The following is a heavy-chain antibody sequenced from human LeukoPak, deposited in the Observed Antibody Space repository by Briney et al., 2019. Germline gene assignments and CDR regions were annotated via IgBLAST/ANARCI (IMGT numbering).Heavy chain of an antibody. J-gene: IGHJ4*02. Sequence: GGSLRLSCAASGFTFSSYAMSWVRQAPGKGLEWVSAISGSGGSTYYADSVKGRFTISRDNSKNTLYLQMNSLRAEDTAVYYCAKAVVYGYYDFWSGYPYFGYWGQGTLVTVSS. CDR3: AKAVVYGYYDFWSGYPYFGY. D-gene: IGHD3-3*01. V-gene: IGHV3-23*01. CDR1: GFTFSSYA. CDR2: ISGSGGST.